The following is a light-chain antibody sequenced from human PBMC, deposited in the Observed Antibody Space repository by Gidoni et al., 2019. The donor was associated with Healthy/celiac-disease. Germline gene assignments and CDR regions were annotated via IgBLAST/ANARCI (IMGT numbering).Light chain of an antibody. CDR1: SSDVVGYNY. Sequence: QSALTQPAALSGSPGQSIPFSCTGTSSDVVGYNYVAWYQQPPGKAPKLMIYEVSNRPSGVSNRFSGSKSGNTASLTISGLQAEDEADYYCSSYTSSSSLVFGTGTKVTVL. CDR3: SSYTSSSSLV. J-gene: IGLJ1*01. V-gene: IGLV2-14*01. CDR2: EVS.